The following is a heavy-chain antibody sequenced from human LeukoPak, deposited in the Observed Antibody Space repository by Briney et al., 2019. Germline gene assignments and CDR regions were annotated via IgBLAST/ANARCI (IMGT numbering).Heavy chain of an antibody. D-gene: IGHD1-26*01. CDR3: VRWIASGSGIYWYFDV. CDR1: GFTFSRYY. J-gene: IGHJ2*01. V-gene: IGHV3-7*01. Sequence: PGGSLRLSCAASGFTFSRYYMTWVRQAPGKGLEWVANIKQDGSEKFYVGSVKGRFTISRDNAKNSLFLQMNSLRAEDTAVYYCVRWIASGSGIYWYFDVWGRGTLVTVSS. CDR2: IKQDGSEK.